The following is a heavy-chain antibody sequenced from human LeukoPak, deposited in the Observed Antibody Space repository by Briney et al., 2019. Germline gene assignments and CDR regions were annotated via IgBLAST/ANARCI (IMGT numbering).Heavy chain of an antibody. D-gene: IGHD3-22*01. V-gene: IGHV3-23*01. CDR3: AKDRYYYGSSGYYYFSPLDY. CDR2: ISGSGGST. CDR1: GFTFSSYA. J-gene: IGHJ4*02. Sequence: SGGSLRLSCAASGFTFSSYAMSWVRQAPGKGLEWVSAISGSGGSTYYADSVKGRFTISRDNSKNTLYLQMNSLRAEDTAVYYCAKDRYYYGSSGYYYFSPLDYWGQGTLVTVSS.